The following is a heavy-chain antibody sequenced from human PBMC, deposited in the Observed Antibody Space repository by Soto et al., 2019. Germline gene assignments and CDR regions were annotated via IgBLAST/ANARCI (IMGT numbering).Heavy chain of an antibody. CDR3: ARSPSYGGNGQFDY. CDR2: ISGSGGST. V-gene: IGHV3-23*01. D-gene: IGHD2-15*01. J-gene: IGHJ4*02. Sequence: PGGSLRLSCAASGFTFSSYAMSWVRQAPGKGLDWVSVISGSGGSTYYADSVKGRFTISRDNSKNTLYLQMNSLRAEDTAVYYCARSPSYGGNGQFDYWGQGTLVTVSS. CDR1: GFTFSSYA.